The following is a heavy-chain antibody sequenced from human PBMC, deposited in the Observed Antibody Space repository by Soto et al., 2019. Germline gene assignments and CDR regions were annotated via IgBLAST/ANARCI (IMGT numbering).Heavy chain of an antibody. J-gene: IGHJ6*03. CDR2: IYYSGST. V-gene: IGHV4-59*01. CDR1: GGSISSYY. Sequence: PSETLSLTCTVSGGSISSYYWSWIRQPPGKGLEWIGYIYYSGSTNYNPSLKSRVTISVDTSKNQFSLKLSSVTAADTAVYYCARVAPEYYDFWIGYLQIYYYYYMDFRGKGTSVTVSS. CDR3: ARVAPEYYDFWIGYLQIYYYYYMDF. D-gene: IGHD3-3*01.